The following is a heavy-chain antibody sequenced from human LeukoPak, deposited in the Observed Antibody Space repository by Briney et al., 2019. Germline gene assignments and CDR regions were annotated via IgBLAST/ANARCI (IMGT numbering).Heavy chain of an antibody. V-gene: IGHV3-66*01. Sequence: GGSLRLSCAASGFTVSSNDMTWVRRTPGKELEWVSIIYSGGNTYYADSVKGRFTISRDNSKNTLYLQMNSLRAEDTAVFYCARDRPGDGYFDYWGQGTLVTVSS. J-gene: IGHJ4*02. CDR2: IYSGGNT. D-gene: IGHD3-10*01. CDR3: ARDRPGDGYFDY. CDR1: GFTVSSND.